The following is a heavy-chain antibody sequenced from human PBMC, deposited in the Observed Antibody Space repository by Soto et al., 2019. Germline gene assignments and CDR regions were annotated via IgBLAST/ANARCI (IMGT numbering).Heavy chain of an antibody. CDR2: INPNSGGT. D-gene: IGHD2-2*01. J-gene: IGHJ5*02. V-gene: IGHV1-2*04. CDR1: GYTFTGYH. CDR3: ARSYCSSTSCYTYNWFDP. Sequence: ASVKVSCKASGYTFTGYHMHWVRQAPGQGLEWMGWINPNSGGTNYAQKFQGWVTMTRDTSISTAYMELSRLRSDDTAVYYCARSYCSSTSCYTYNWFDPWGQGTLVTVSS.